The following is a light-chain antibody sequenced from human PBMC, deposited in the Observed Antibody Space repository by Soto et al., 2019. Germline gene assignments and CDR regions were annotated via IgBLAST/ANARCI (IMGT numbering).Light chain of an antibody. J-gene: IGLJ1*01. V-gene: IGLV2-18*02. CDR1: SSDVGSYNR. CDR2: EVS. Sequence: QSALTQPPSVSGSPGQSVTISCTGTSSDVGSYNRVSWYQQPPGTAPKLMIYEVSNRPSGVPDRFSGSKSGNTASLTISGLQAEDEAYYYCSSYTGSSTYVFGTGTKLTVL. CDR3: SSYTGSSTYV.